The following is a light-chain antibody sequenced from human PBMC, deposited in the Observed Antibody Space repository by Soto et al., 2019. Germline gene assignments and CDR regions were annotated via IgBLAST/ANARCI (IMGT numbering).Light chain of an antibody. J-gene: IGKJ1*01. CDR1: QSVSNNY. V-gene: IGKV3-20*01. CDR3: QQYNSYSGT. CDR2: GAS. Sequence: EIVLTQSPGTLSLSPGEGATLSCRASQSVSNNYLAWYQQKPGQAPRLLIYGASSRATGIPDRFSGSGSGTEFTLTISSLQPDDFATYYCQQYNSYSGTFGQGTKVDIK.